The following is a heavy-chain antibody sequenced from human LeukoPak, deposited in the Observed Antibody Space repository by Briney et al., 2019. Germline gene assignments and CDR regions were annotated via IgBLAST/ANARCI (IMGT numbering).Heavy chain of an antibody. D-gene: IGHD3-9*01. CDR2: IYYSGST. J-gene: IGHJ4*02. CDR1: GGSISSYY. CDR3: ASGRPFDWQYHFDY. Sequence: SETLSLTCTVSGGSISSYYWSWIRQPPGKGLEWIGYIYYSGSTNYNPSLKSRVTISVDTSKNQFSLKLSSVTAADTAVYYCASGRPFDWQYHFDYWGQGTLVTVSS. V-gene: IGHV4-59*01.